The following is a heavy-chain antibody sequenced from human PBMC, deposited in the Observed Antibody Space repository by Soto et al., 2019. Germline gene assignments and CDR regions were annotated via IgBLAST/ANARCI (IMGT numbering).Heavy chain of an antibody. CDR2: VIPIFGTP. Sequence: QVQLVQSGAEVKKPGSSVKVSCKAPGGTFSTYAISWVRQAPGQGLEWMGGVIPIFGTPKYAQQFQGRVTITADEPTSTGYTELRSLRPEYTAVYYCARSQGGSSSLDIYYYYYYGMDVWGQGTTVTVAS. CDR1: GGTFSTYA. J-gene: IGHJ6*02. CDR3: ARSQGGSSSLDIYYYYYYGMDV. D-gene: IGHD3-3*02. V-gene: IGHV1-69*01.